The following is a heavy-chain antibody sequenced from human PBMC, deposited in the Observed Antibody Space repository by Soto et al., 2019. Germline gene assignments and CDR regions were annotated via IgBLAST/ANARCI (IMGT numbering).Heavy chain of an antibody. CDR2: XXSXAXT. Sequence: TSETLSLTCTVSGGSIDSRGYGWTWIRQRQGKGLXWXGXXXSXAXTXYXXXXKNRLTMSVDTSKNQFSLRLSSVTVADTAKYYCARIRDYYLFVDSWGPGTLVTVSS. J-gene: IGHJ4*02. V-gene: IGHV4-31*03. D-gene: IGHD3-10*01. CDR1: GGSIDSRGYG. CDR3: ARIRDYYLFVDS.